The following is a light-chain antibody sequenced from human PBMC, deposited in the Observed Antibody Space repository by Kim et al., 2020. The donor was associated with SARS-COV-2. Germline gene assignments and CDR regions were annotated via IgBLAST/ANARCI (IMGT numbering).Light chain of an antibody. V-gene: IGKV3-20*01. CDR3: QQYESSPYT. CDR2: GAS. J-gene: IGKJ2*01. CDR1: QSVSSRS. Sequence: EIVLMQSPGTLSLSPGEGATLSCRASQSVSSRSLTWYQQKPGQAPRLLIFGASNRATGVPDRFSASGCGTDFTLTISRLEPDDFAVYFCQQYESSPYTFGRGTKLEI.